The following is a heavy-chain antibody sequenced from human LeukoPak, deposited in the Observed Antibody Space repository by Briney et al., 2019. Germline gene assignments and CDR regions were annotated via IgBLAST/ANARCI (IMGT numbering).Heavy chain of an antibody. CDR2: ISYDGSNK. Sequence: GGSLRLSCAASGFTFSSYGMHWVRQAPGKGLEWVAVISYDGSNKYYADSVKGRLTISRDNSKNTLYLQMNSLRAEDTAVYYCAKQRRYFDWSTGGFDYWGQGTLVTVSS. V-gene: IGHV3-30*18. D-gene: IGHD3-9*01. CDR1: GFTFSSYG. J-gene: IGHJ4*02. CDR3: AKQRRYFDWSTGGFDY.